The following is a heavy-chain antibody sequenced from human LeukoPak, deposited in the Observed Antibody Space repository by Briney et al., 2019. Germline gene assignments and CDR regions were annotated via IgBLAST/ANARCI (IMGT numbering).Heavy chain of an antibody. D-gene: IGHD5-18*01. J-gene: IGHJ4*02. Sequence: GGSLRLSCAASGFTFSSYAMSWVRQAPGKGLEWVSAISGSGGSTYYADSVKGQFTISRDNSKNTLYLQMNSLRAEDTAVYYCAKDQRWIRYFDYWGQGTLVTVSS. CDR1: GFTFSSYA. V-gene: IGHV3-23*01. CDR2: ISGSGGST. CDR3: AKDQRWIRYFDY.